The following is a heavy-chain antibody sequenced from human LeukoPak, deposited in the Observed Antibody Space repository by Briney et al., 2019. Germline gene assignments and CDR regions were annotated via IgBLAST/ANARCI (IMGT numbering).Heavy chain of an antibody. V-gene: IGHV1-8*03. CDR3: ARYCSRTSCRGFDY. J-gene: IGHJ4*02. CDR2: MNPTSGNT. Sequence: VSFKASGYDFTTYDIKWGRQATGRGGGGRGLMNPTSGNTGYAQNFQRRVTITRNTSIITAYLELSSLRSEDTAVYYCARYCSRTSCRGFDYWGQETLVTVSS. D-gene: IGHD2-2*01. CDR1: GYDFTTYD.